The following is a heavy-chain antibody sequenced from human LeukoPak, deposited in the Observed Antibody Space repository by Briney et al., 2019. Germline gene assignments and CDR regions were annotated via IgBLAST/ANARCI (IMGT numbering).Heavy chain of an antibody. D-gene: IGHD6-19*01. CDR1: GGSFSGYY. CDR3: ARGPLGAISEGAAVAGTGY. V-gene: IGHV4-34*01. J-gene: IGHJ4*02. CDR2: INHSGST. Sequence: SETLSLTCAVYGGSFSGYYWSWIRQPPGKGLEWIGEINHSGSTNYNPSLKSRVTISVDTSKNQFSLKLSSVTAADTAVYYCARGPLGAISEGAAVAGTGYWGQGTLVTVSS.